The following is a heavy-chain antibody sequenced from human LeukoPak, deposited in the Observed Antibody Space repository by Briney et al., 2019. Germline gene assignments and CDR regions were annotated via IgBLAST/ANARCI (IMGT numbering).Heavy chain of an antibody. J-gene: IGHJ5*02. CDR3: ARHYGP. Sequence: PSETLSLTCTVSGGSISSFCWSWIRQPPGKELEWIGYIYYSGSTNYNPSLKSRVTISVDTSKNQFSLKLNSVTAADTAVYYCARHYGPWGQGTLVTVSS. CDR1: GGSISSFC. D-gene: IGHD3-10*01. V-gene: IGHV4-59*08. CDR2: IYYSGST.